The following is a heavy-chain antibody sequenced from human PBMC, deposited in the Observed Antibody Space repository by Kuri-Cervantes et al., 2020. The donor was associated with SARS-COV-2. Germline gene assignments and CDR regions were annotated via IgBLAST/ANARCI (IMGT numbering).Heavy chain of an antibody. CDR2: INPNSGGT. CDR1: GYTFTGYY. CDR3: AGDPGYSSSSVYYYYGMDV. D-gene: IGHD6-6*01. J-gene: IGHJ6*02. V-gene: IGHV1-2*04. Sequence: ASVKVSCKASGYTFTGYYMHWVRQAPGRGLEWMGWINPNSGGTNYAQKFQGWVTMTRDTSISTAYMELSRLRSDDTAVYYCAGDPGYSSSSVYYYYGMDVWGQGTTVTVSS.